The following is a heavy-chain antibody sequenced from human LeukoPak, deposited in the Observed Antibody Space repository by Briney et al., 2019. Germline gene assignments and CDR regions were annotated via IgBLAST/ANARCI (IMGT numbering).Heavy chain of an antibody. CDR3: AADLPGGAMFDP. D-gene: IGHD3-16*01. V-gene: IGHV1-58*02. Sequence: ASVKVSCKATGITFISSTIQWVRKASGQPLEWMGWIVIASSTTPYAQNFQKRVTITSAMSTSTAYMELSTLRSEDAAVYYCAADLPGGAMFDPWGQGTLVTVSS. CDR1: GITFISST. CDR2: IVIASSTT. J-gene: IGHJ5*02.